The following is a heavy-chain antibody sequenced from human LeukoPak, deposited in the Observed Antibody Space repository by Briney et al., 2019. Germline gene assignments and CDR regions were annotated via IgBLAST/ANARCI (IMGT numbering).Heavy chain of an antibody. V-gene: IGHV4-59*08. CDR1: GDSISGYY. D-gene: IGHD2-15*01. CDR3: ARYFCSGGRCSHFDY. Sequence: SETLSLTCTVSGDSISGYYWTWIRQPPGKGLEWMGYVYYSGSTSYNPSLKSRVTMSVDTSKNQFSLKLNSVTATDTAVYYCARYFCSGGRCSHFDYWGQGTLVTVSS. J-gene: IGHJ4*02. CDR2: VYYSGST.